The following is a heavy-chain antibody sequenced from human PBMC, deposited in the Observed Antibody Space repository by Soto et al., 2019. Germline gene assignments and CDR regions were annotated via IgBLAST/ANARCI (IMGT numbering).Heavy chain of an antibody. V-gene: IGHV4-59*01. CDR2: IYYSGST. CDR1: GGSISGYY. Sequence: QVQLQESGPGLVKPSETLSLTCTVSGGSISGYYWSWIRQPPGKGLEWIGYIYYSGSTNYNPSLKSRVTISVDTSKNQFSLKLSSVTAADTAVYYCARAIGDYVDYWGQGTLVTVSS. CDR3: ARAIGDYVDY. D-gene: IGHD4-17*01. J-gene: IGHJ4*02.